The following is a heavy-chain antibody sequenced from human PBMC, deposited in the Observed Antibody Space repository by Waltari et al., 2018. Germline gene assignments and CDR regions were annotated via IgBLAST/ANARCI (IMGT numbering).Heavy chain of an antibody. D-gene: IGHD6-13*01. J-gene: IGHJ3*02. CDR1: GGSISSSNW. Sequence: QVQLQESGPGLVQPSGTLSLTCAVSGGSISSSNWWSWVREPPGKGLEWIVEIYHSGSTNYNPSLKSRVTISVDKSKNQFSLKLSSVTAADTAVYYCARRAAAGTGYDAFDIWGQGTMVTVSS. CDR3: ARRAAAGTGYDAFDI. CDR2: IYHSGST. V-gene: IGHV4-4*02.